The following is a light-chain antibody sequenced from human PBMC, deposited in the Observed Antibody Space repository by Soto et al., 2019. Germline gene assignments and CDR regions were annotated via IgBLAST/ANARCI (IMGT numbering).Light chain of an antibody. CDR2: GAS. Sequence: EIVMTQSPATLSVSPGERATLSCRASQSVSSSLAWYQQKPGQAPRLLIYGASTRATGIPARFSGSGSGTEFTLTISSLQSEDFAVYYCQQYKNWPRTFGRGTKVDI. CDR1: QSVSSS. V-gene: IGKV3-15*01. CDR3: QQYKNWPRT. J-gene: IGKJ4*02.